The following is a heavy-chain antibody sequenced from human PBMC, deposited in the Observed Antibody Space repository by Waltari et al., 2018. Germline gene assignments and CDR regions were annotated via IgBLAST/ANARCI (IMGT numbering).Heavy chain of an antibody. CDR2: IIPIFGTA. V-gene: IGHV1-69*13. CDR1: GGTFSSSA. D-gene: IGHD2-15*01. Sequence: QVQLVQSGAEVKKPGSSVKVSCKASGGTFSSSAISWVRQAPGQGLEWMGGIIPIFGTANYAQKFQGRVTITADESTSTAYMELSSLRSEDTAVYYCARGRYCSGGSCYTHMDVWGQGTTVTVSS. CDR3: ARGRYCSGGSCYTHMDV. J-gene: IGHJ6*02.